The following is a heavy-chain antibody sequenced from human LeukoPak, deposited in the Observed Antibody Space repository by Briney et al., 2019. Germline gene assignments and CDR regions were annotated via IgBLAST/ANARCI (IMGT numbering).Heavy chain of an antibody. D-gene: IGHD3-9*01. CDR1: GFTFSTYV. J-gene: IGHJ4*02. CDR2: LSYDGSEK. CDR3: ASSRSLRYFDWTPRPFDY. Sequence: GRSLRLSCAASGFTFSTYVFHWVRQAPGKGLEWVAVLSYDGSEKYYADSVKGRFTISRDNSKNTLYLQMNSLRAEDTAVYYCASSRSLRYFDWTPRPFDYWGQGTLVTVSS. V-gene: IGHV3-30*03.